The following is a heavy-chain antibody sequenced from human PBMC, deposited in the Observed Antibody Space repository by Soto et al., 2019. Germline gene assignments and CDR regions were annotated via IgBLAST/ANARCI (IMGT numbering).Heavy chain of an antibody. V-gene: IGHV4-4*02. Sequence: LSLTCAVSGASIGTNNWWSWVRQPPGKGLEWIGEVYHSGTTNCNPSLKSRVTISIDKSKNQFSLTLTSMTAADTALYYCAVPGRGDFDYWSQGTLVTVS. CDR3: AVPGRGDFDY. CDR2: VYHSGTT. D-gene: IGHD5-12*01. CDR1: GASIGTNNW. J-gene: IGHJ4*02.